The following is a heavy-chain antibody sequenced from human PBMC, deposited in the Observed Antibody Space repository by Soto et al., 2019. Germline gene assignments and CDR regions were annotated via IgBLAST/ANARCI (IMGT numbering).Heavy chain of an antibody. D-gene: IGHD4-17*01. Sequence: QVQLVQSGAEVKKPGSSVKVSCKASGGTFSSYTISWARQAPGQGLEWMGRIIPILGIANYAQKFQGRVTITADKSTSTAYMELSSLRSEDTAVYYCARGDGDYVGTELDYFDYWGQGTLVTVSS. CDR3: ARGDGDYVGTELDYFDY. J-gene: IGHJ4*02. CDR1: GGTFSSYT. CDR2: IIPILGIA. V-gene: IGHV1-69*02.